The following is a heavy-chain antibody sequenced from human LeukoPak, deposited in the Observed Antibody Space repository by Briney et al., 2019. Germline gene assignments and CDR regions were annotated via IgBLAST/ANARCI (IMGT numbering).Heavy chain of an antibody. Sequence: GGSLRLSCAASGFTFSSYEMHWVRQAPGKGLEWVSYISGSGSTTYYADSVKGRFTISRDNAQNSLYLQMNSLRAEDTAVYYCVRVVRGVRTIPPVDPWGQGTLVTVSS. V-gene: IGHV3-48*03. D-gene: IGHD3-10*02. CDR2: ISGSGSTT. J-gene: IGHJ5*02. CDR3: VRVVRGVRTIPPVDP. CDR1: GFTFSSYE.